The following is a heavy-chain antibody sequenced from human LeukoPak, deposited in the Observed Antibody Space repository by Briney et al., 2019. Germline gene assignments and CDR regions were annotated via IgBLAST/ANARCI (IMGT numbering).Heavy chain of an antibody. Sequence: SXXTFISXAIXXVRQAPGQGREXXGGXIPXFRTANYAQKFHGRLTITPHYSTSTAYMDLSILRSEDTAVYYCASPYYYDSSGYQRAHWYFDLWGRGTLVTVSS. CDR3: ASPYYYDSSGYQRAHWYFDL. D-gene: IGHD3-22*01. CDR1: XXTFISXA. J-gene: IGHJ2*01. V-gene: IGHV1-69*01. CDR2: XIPXFRTA.